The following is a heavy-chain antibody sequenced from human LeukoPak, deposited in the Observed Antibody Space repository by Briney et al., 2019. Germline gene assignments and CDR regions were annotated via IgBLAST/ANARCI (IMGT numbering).Heavy chain of an antibody. V-gene: IGHV3-23*01. J-gene: IGHJ6*03. Sequence: GGSLRLSCAASGFTFSSYAMSWVRQAPGKGLEWVSAISGSGGSTYYADSVKGRFTISRDNSKNTLYLQMNSLRAEDTAVYYWAKGKERYYCYMDVWGKGTTVTVSS. CDR3: AKGKERYYCYMDV. CDR1: GFTFSSYA. CDR2: ISGSGGST.